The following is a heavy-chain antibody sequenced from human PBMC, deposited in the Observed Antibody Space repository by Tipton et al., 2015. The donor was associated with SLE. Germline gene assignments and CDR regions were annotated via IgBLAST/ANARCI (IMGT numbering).Heavy chain of an antibody. J-gene: IGHJ4*02. CDR2: INHSGTA. CDR1: GGAISNYY. Sequence: GLVKPSETLSLTCTVSGGAISNYYWSWVRQPAGKGLEWIGDINHSGTANYNPSLESRVAMSVDTSKNQFSLRLSSVTAADTAVYYCARDKSNWDIDYWGQGTLVTVSS. CDR3: ARDKSNWDIDY. V-gene: IGHV4-4*07. D-gene: IGHD1-1*01.